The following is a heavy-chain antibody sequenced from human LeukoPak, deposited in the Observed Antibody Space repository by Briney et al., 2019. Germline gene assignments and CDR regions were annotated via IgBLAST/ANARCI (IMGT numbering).Heavy chain of an antibody. D-gene: IGHD6-19*01. V-gene: IGHV4-61*01. CDR2: IYYSGGT. CDR1: GGSFSSGSYY. Sequence: SETLSLTCTVSGGSFSSGSYYWSWIRQPPGKGLEWIGYIYYSGGTNYNPSLKSRVTILVDTSKNQFSLKLSSVTAADTAVYYCARDAGYSSGWYGLAFDIWGQGTMVTVSS. CDR3: ARDAGYSSGWYGLAFDI. J-gene: IGHJ3*02.